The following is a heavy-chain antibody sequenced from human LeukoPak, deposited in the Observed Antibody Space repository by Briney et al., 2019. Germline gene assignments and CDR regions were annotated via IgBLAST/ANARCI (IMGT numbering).Heavy chain of an antibody. CDR3: ARSQSSSLIDY. CDR1: GFSLSAYG. V-gene: IGHV3-33*01. CDR2: IWYDGTSK. Sequence: GGSLRLSCAASGFSLSAYGVHCVLQAPGKGLEWVAVIWYDGTSKDYADSVKCRFTFSRDNSKNTLYLQMTSLTVEDTAVYYCARSQSSSLIDYWGQGTLVTVSS. J-gene: IGHJ4*02. D-gene: IGHD6-13*01.